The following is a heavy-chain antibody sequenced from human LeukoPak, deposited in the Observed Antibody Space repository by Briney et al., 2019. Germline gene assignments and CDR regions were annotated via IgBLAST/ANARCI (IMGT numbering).Heavy chain of an antibody. CDR1: GGSFSGYY. D-gene: IGHD6-19*01. V-gene: IGHV4-34*01. Sequence: PSETLSLTCAVYGGSFSGYYWSWIRQPPGKGPEWIGEINHSGSTNYNPSLKSRVTISVDTSKNQFSLKLSSVTAADTAVYYCARARSSGWYILVWFDPWGQGTLVTVSS. CDR2: INHSGST. J-gene: IGHJ5*02. CDR3: ARARSSGWYILVWFDP.